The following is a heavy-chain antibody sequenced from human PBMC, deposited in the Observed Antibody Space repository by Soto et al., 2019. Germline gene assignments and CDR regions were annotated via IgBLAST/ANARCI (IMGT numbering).Heavy chain of an antibody. V-gene: IGHV3-23*01. Sequence: LRLSCAPSGFTVSSHAMSWVRHAPGKGLDWVASISGSGDGTYYGDSVKGRFTISRDSSSSTLYLQMNNLRGEDTAVYFCTKSRRGILMVYGFGGMDVWGQGTTVTVSS. CDR1: GFTVSSHA. J-gene: IGHJ6*02. CDR3: TKSRRGILMVYGFGGMDV. CDR2: ISGSGDGT. D-gene: IGHD2-8*01.